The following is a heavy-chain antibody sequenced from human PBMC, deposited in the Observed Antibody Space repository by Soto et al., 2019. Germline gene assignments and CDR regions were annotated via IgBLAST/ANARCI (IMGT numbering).Heavy chain of an antibody. CDR2: IYSGGST. D-gene: IGHD1-26*01. Sequence: EVQLVESGGGLVQPGGSLRLSCAASGFTVSNNYINWVRQAPGKGLEWVSVIYSGGSTCYADSVKGRFTISRDNSKNTLYLQMNSLRAEDTAVYYCARGGPPTSNWFDPWGQGTLVTVSS. CDR1: GFTVSNNY. CDR3: ARGGPPTSNWFDP. J-gene: IGHJ5*02. V-gene: IGHV3-66*01.